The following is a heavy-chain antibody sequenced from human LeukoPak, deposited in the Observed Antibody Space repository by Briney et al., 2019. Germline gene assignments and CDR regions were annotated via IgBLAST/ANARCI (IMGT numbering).Heavy chain of an antibody. Sequence: GGSLRLSCAASGFTFSSYSMNWVRQAPGKGLEWVSSISSSSSYIYYADSVKGRFTISRDNAKNSLYLQMNSLRAEDTAVYYXXXXXXXXXXXXCYSGGLGYMDVWGKGTTVTISS. J-gene: IGHJ6*03. D-gene: IGHD2-15*01. V-gene: IGHV3-21*04. CDR2: ISSSSSYI. CDR1: GFTFSSYS. CDR3: XXXXXXXXXXXCYSGGLGYMDV.